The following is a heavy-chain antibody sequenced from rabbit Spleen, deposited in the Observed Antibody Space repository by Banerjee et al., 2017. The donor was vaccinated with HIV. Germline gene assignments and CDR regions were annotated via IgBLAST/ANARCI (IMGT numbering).Heavy chain of an antibody. CDR1: GFSFNIDYF. Sequence: QSLEESGGGLVKPEGSLTLTCTASGFSFNIDYFPCWVRQAPGKGLEWIACIYTGISTNTYYANWAKGRFTISKTSSTTVTLQMTSLTVADTATYFCARDSGSSFSSYGMDLWGQGTLV. CDR2: IYTGISTNT. D-gene: IGHD8-1*01. V-gene: IGHV1S40*01. CDR3: ARDSGSSFSSYGMDL. J-gene: IGHJ6*01.